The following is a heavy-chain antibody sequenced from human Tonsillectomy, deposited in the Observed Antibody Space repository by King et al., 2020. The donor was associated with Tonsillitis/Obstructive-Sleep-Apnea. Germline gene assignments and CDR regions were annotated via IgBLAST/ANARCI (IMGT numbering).Heavy chain of an antibody. J-gene: IGHJ5*02. CDR3: VRGDGWFDP. Sequence: VQLVQSRAEVKKPGESLKISCKGFGYIFTDYWIGWVRQMPGKGLEWVGIVYSGDSDTRYSPSFQGQVTISADKSISTAYLQWNSLKSSDTAMYYCVRGDGWFDPWGPGTLVTVSS. CDR2: VYSGDSDT. CDR1: GYIFTDYW. V-gene: IGHV5-51*01.